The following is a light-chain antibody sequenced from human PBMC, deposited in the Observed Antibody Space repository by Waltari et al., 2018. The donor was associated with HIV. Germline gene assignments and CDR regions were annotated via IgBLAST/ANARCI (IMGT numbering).Light chain of an antibody. CDR2: EVD. V-gene: IGLV2-8*01. J-gene: IGLJ1*01. CDR3: SSYAGNNNYV. Sequence: QPALTQPPSASGSPGQSVPIPCPGTSRDIGPFRIVSWYQQHPGRAPHLLIYEVDKRPSGVPDRFSASKSANTASLTVSGLQVADEADYYCSSYAGNNNYVFGTGTRVTVL. CDR1: SRDIGPFRI.